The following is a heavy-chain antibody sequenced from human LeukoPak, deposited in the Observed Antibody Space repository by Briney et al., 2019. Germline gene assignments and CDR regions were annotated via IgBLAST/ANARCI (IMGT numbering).Heavy chain of an antibody. CDR1: GFTFSSYS. J-gene: IGHJ4*02. D-gene: IGHD6-13*01. CDR3: ERDRRDRIAESGIFDY. CDR2: ISSSSSYI. Sequence: PGGSLRLSCAASGFTFSSYSMNWVRQAPGKGLEWVSSISSSSSYIYYADSVKGRFTISRDNAKNSLYLQMNSLRAEDTAVYYCERDRRDRIAESGIFDYWGQGTLVTVSS. V-gene: IGHV3-21*01.